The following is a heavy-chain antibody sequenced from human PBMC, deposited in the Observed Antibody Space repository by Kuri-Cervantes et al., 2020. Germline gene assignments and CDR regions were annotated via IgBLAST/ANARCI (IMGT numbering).Heavy chain of an antibody. CDR2: INHRGST. CDR3: ARPERMGELAFDY. CDR1: GGSFNSYY. D-gene: IGHD3-16*01. V-gene: IGHV4-34*01. J-gene: IGHJ4*02. Sequence: SQTLSLTCAVYGGSFNSYYWSWIRQPPGQGLEWIAEINHRGSTNYNPSLKSRVTISVDTSKNQFSLKLSSVTAADTAVYYCARPERMGELAFDYWGQGTLVTVSS.